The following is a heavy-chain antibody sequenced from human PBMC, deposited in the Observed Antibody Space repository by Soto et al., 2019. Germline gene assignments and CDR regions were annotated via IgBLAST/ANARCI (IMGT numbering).Heavy chain of an antibody. CDR1: GFTFSNFA. D-gene: IGHD2-2*01. J-gene: IGHJ3*02. CDR2: ISGRGGTT. V-gene: IGHV3-23*01. Sequence: PGGSLRLSCAASGFTFSNFAMNWVRQAPGKGLEWVSGISGRGGTTYYADSVQGRFTISRDNSKNTLYLQMNSLRAEDTALYYCAKRDTTSPRGAFDIWGQGTMVTASS. CDR3: AKRDTTSPRGAFDI.